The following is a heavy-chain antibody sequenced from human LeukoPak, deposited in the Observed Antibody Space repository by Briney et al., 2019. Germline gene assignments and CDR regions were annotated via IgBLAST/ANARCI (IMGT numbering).Heavy chain of an antibody. Sequence: PGGSLRLSCAASGFISSSYWMSWLRQAPGKGLEWVSAISGSGGSTYYADSVKGRFTISRDNSKNALYLQMNSLRAGDTAVYYCAKDQHYDFWSGYYNNWFDPWGQGTLVTVSS. D-gene: IGHD3-3*01. CDR1: GFISSSYW. J-gene: IGHJ5*02. CDR3: AKDQHYDFWSGYYNNWFDP. CDR2: ISGSGGST. V-gene: IGHV3-23*01.